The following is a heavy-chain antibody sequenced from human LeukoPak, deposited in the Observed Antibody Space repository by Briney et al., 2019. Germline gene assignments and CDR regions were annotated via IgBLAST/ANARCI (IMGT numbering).Heavy chain of an antibody. CDR1: GFTFSSSP. CDR3: AKSAWLEY. Sequence: PGGSLRLSCAASGFTFSSSPMSWVRQAPGKGLEWVSGIGGSGGATYYVDSVKGRFTVSRDNSKNTLFLQMNSLRAEDTAVYYCAKSAWLEYWGQGTLVTVSS. J-gene: IGHJ4*02. V-gene: IGHV3-23*01. CDR2: IGGSGGAT.